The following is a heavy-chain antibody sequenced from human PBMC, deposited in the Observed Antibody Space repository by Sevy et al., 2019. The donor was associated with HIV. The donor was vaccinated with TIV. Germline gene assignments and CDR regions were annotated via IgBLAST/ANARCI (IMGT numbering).Heavy chain of an antibody. CDR2: IIPIFGTA. CDR1: GGTFSSYA. V-gene: IGHV1-69*06. D-gene: IGHD5-12*01. CDR3: AAYIGATKDDAFDI. Sequence: ASVKVSCKASGGTFSSYAISWVRQAPGQGLEWMGGIIPIFGTANYAQKFQGRVTITADKSTSTAYMELSSLRSEDTAVYYFAAYIGATKDDAFDIWGQGKMVTVSS. J-gene: IGHJ3*02.